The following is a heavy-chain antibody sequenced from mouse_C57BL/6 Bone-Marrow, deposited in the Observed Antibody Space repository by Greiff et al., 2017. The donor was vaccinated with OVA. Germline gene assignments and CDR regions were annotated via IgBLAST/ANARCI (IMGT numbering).Heavy chain of an antibody. CDR3: ASSYYYGTIDY. D-gene: IGHD1-1*01. CDR1: GYTFTSYW. CDR2: IDPSDSET. Sequence: QVQLQQSGAELVRPGSSVKLSCKASGYTFTSYWMHWVKQRPIQGLEWIGNIDPSDSETHYNQKFKDKATLTVDKSSSTAYMQLSSLTSEDSAVYYCASSYYYGTIDYWGQGTTLTVSS. J-gene: IGHJ2*01. V-gene: IGHV1-52*01.